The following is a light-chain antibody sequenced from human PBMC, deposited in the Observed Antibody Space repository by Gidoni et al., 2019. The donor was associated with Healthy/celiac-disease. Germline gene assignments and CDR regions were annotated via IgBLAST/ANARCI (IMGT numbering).Light chain of an antibody. J-gene: IGKJ2*01. CDR3: QQRSNWPPYT. CDR1: QSVSSY. CDR2: DAS. V-gene: IGKV3-11*01. Sequence: EIVLTQSPATLSLSPGERATLSCRASQSVSSYLAWYQQKPGQAPRRLIYDASNRATGIPARFSGSGSGTDFTLTISSLEPEEFAVYYCQQRSNWPPYTFGQXTKLEIK.